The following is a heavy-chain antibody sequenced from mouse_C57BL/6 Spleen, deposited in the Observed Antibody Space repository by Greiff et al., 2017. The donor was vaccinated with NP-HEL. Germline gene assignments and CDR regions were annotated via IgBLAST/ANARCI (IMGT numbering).Heavy chain of an antibody. CDR2: IFPGSGST. CDR1: GYTFTDYY. D-gene: IGHD3-2*02. J-gene: IGHJ4*01. CDR3: AREGGGGRQLKAMDY. V-gene: IGHV1-75*01. Sequence: QVQLQQSGPELVKPGASVKISCKASGYTFTDYYINWVKQRPRQGLEWIGRIFPGSGSTYYNEKFKGKATLTVDQSSSTAYMLLSSLTSEDSAVYFCAREGGGGRQLKAMDYWGQGTSVTVSS.